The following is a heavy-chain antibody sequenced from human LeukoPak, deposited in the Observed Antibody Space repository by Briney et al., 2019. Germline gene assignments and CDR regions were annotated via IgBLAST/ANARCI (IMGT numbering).Heavy chain of an antibody. D-gene: IGHD1-26*01. V-gene: IGHV3-53*01. CDR2: IYSGGKT. CDR1: GITVSPNY. CDR3: AWQQLLRVAFDI. Sequence: PGGSLRLSCAASGITVSPNYMGWVRQAPGKGLEWVSVIYSGGKTYYADAVKGRYTISRDSSKNTLYLQMNSLRAEDTAVYYCAWQQLLRVAFDIWGQGTMVTVSS. J-gene: IGHJ3*02.